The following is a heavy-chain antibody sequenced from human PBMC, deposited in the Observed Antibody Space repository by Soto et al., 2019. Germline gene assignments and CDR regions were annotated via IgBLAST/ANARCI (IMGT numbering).Heavy chain of an antibody. CDR2: ICYSGST. V-gene: IGHV4-59*01. D-gene: IGHD1-1*01. CDR3: ARNEYPNLYFDY. CDR1: GGSISSYY. J-gene: IGHJ4*02. Sequence: SETLSLTCTVSGGSISSYYWSWIRQPPGKGLEWIGYICYSGSTNYNPSLKSRVTISVDTSKNQFSLKLSSVTAADTAVYYCARNEYPNLYFDYWGQGTLVTVSS.